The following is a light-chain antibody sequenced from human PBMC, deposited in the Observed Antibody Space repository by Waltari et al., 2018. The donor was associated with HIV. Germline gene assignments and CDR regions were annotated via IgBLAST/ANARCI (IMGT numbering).Light chain of an antibody. V-gene: IGKV1-27*01. Sequence: DIQLTQSPSSLSASIGDRVTITCRVSQGISNYLNWYRQTPGKLPKFLICSASNLQSGVPSRFSGSGSGTDFTLTINSLQPEDVAPCYGQRTYNVPFGPGT. CDR2: SAS. J-gene: IGKJ3*01. CDR1: QGISNY. CDR3: QRTYNVP.